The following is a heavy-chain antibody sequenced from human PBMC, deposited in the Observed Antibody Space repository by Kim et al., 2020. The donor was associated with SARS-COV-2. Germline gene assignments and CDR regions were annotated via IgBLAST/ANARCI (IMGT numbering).Heavy chain of an antibody. CDR3: ARDHYYDSSGYYLPYWYFDL. CDR2: IYYSGST. Sequence: SETLSLTCTVSGGSISSGGYYWSWIRQHPGKGLEWIGYIYYSGSTYYNPSLKSRVTISVDTSKNQFSLKLSSVTAADTAVYYCARDHYYDSSGYYLPYWYFDLWGRGTLVTVSS. J-gene: IGHJ2*01. CDR1: GGSISSGGYY. V-gene: IGHV4-31*03. D-gene: IGHD3-22*01.